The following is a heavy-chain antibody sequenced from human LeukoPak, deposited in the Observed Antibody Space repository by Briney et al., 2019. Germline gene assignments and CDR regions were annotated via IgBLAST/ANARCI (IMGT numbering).Heavy chain of an antibody. V-gene: IGHV1-46*01. Sequence: ASVKVSCKASGYTFTTFYIHWVRQAPGHGLEWMGIINPNAGNTNYAQKFQGRVTMTRDTSTSTVYMELSSLRSEDTAVYYCARDHLLGSSHAFDIWGQGTMVTVSS. CDR2: INPNAGNT. J-gene: IGHJ3*02. D-gene: IGHD3-16*01. CDR1: GYTFTTFY. CDR3: ARDHLLGSSHAFDI.